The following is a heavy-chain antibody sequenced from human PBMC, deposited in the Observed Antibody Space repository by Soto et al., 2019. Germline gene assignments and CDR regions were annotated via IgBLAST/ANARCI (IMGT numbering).Heavy chain of an antibody. J-gene: IGHJ4*02. CDR2: ISSSSSTI. Sequence: EGSLRLSCAASGFTFSTENMNWVRQAPGKGLEWVAYISSSSSTIYYADSVKGRFTISRDNAKNSLYLQTNSLRDEDTAVYYCARDHQNSWGPGTLHTVSS. CDR3: ARDHQNS. V-gene: IGHV3-48*02. CDR1: GFTFSTEN.